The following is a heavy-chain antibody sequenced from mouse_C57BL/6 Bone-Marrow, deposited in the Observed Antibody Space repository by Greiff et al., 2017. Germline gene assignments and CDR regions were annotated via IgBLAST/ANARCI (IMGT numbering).Heavy chain of an antibody. V-gene: IGHV2-2*01. CDR1: GFSLTSYG. CDR3: ARNYGSGYPSY. CDR2: IWSGGST. J-gene: IGHJ3*01. Sequence: VQLHQSGPGLVQPSQSLSITCTVTGFSLTSYGVHWVRQSPGKGLEWLGVIWSGGSTDYNAAFISRLSISKDNSKSQVFFKMNSLQTDDNAIDYCARNYGSGYPSYWGQGTLVTVSA. D-gene: IGHD3-2*02.